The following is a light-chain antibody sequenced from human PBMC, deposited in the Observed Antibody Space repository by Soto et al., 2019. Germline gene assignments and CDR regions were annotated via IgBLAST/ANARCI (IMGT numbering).Light chain of an antibody. CDR3: QFYGSSPRT. Sequence: AIRMTQSPSSFSASTGDRVTITCRASQGISSYLAWYQQKPGKAPKLLIYAASTLQSGVPSRFSGSGSGTDFTLTVSCLQSEDFATYYCQFYGSSPRTFGQGTKVDIK. J-gene: IGKJ1*01. V-gene: IGKV1-8*01. CDR1: QGISSY. CDR2: AAS.